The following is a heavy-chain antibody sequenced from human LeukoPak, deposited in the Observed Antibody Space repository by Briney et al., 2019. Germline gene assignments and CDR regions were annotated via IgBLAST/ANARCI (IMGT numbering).Heavy chain of an antibody. CDR2: VSPSGST. J-gene: IGHJ4*02. Sequence: SETESLTCPLCGDSISDYFWSWIGQAAAKGLEGIGRVSPSGSTNYKSSLQSRVAMSIDTSKMQFSLHLTSMTAADTAVYYCVRDEEHNSGWHGPIFEKWGQGVLVIVSS. CDR1: GDSISDYF. D-gene: IGHD6-25*01. V-gene: IGHV4-4*07. CDR3: VRDEEHNSGWHGPIFEK.